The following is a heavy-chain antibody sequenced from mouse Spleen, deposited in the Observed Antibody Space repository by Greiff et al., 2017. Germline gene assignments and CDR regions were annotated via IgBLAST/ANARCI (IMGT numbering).Heavy chain of an antibody. J-gene: IGHJ2*01. CDR2: IDPANGNT. V-gene: IGHV14-3*02. Sequence: VQLQQSGAELVKPGASVKLSCTASGFNIKDTYMHWVKQRPEQGLEWIGRIDPANGNTIYDPKFQGKASITADTSSNTAYLQLSSLTSEDTAVYYCARSRGNYFFDYWGQGTTLTVSS. CDR3: ARSRGNYFFDY. CDR1: GFNIKDTY. D-gene: IGHD2-1*01.